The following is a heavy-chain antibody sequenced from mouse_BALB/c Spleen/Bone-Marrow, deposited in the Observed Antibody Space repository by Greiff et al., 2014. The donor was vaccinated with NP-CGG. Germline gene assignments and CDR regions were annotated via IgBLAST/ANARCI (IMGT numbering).Heavy chain of an antibody. J-gene: IGHJ4*01. CDR1: GFNIKDTY. CDR3: ARYGNGLMDY. Sequence: VQLQQPGAELVKPGASVKLSCTASGFNIKDTYMHWVKQRPEQGLEWIGRIYPANGDTKYDPKFQGKATLTADTSSNTAYLQLSSLTSEDTAVYYCARYGNGLMDYWGQGTSVTVSS. V-gene: IGHV14-3*02. CDR2: IYPANGDT. D-gene: IGHD2-1*01.